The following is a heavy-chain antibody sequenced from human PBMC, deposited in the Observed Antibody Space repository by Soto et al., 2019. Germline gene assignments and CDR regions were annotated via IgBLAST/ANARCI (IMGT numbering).Heavy chain of an antibody. J-gene: IGHJ4*02. Sequence: QVQLVESGGGVVQPGRSLRLSCAASGFTFSSYAMHWVRQAPGKGLEWVAVVSYDGSNKYYADSVKGRFTIARDNSKNSLYLQMNSPRADDTAVYYCARYCSGGSCYSDSDYWGQGTLVTVSS. V-gene: IGHV3-30-3*01. CDR3: ARYCSGGSCYSDSDY. CDR2: VSYDGSNK. CDR1: GFTFSSYA. D-gene: IGHD2-15*01.